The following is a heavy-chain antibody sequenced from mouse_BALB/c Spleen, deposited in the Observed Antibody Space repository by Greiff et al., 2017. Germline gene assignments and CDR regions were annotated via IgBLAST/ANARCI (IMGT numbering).Heavy chain of an antibody. CDR2: ISSGGGST. J-gene: IGHJ3*01. Sequence: EVKLMESGGGLVQPGGSLKLSCAASGFAFSSYDMSWVRQTPEKRLEWVAYISSGGGSTYYPDTVKGRFTISRDNAKNTLYLQMSSLKSEDTAMYYCAERGGGFAYWGQGTLVTVSA. CDR1: GFAFSSYD. V-gene: IGHV5-12-1*01. CDR3: AERGGGFAY.